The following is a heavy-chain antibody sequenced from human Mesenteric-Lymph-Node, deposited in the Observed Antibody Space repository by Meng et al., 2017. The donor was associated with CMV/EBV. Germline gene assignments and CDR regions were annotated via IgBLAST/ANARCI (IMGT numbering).Heavy chain of an antibody. CDR1: GYTFTSYY. Sequence: ASVKVSCKASGYTFTSYYMNWVRQAPGQGLEWMGIMNPYGGSTSYAQKFQGRITMTRDTSTSTVYMELSSLRSEDTAVYYCARGPYCSSTSCYSDYWGQGTLVTVSS. V-gene: IGHV1-46*01. CDR3: ARGPYCSSTSCYSDY. D-gene: IGHD2-2*02. J-gene: IGHJ4*02. CDR2: MNPYGGST.